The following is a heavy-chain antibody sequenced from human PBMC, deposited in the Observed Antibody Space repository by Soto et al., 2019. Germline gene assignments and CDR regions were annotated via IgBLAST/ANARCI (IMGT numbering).Heavy chain of an antibody. Sequence: SVKVSCKASGGTFSSYTISWVRQAPGQGLEWMGGIIPILGIANYAQKFQGRVTITADKSTSTAYMELSSLRSDDTAVYYCAREGYCISTSCRHYDYYGMDVWGQGTTVTV. CDR1: GGTFSSYT. V-gene: IGHV1-69*10. J-gene: IGHJ6*02. D-gene: IGHD2-2*01. CDR2: IIPILGIA. CDR3: AREGYCISTSCRHYDYYGMDV.